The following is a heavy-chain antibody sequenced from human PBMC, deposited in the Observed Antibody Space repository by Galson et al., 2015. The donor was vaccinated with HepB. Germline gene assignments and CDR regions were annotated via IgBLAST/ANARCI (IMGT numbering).Heavy chain of an antibody. D-gene: IGHD6-19*01. J-gene: IGHJ4*02. CDR2: ISGSGGST. V-gene: IGHV3-23*01. CDR1: GFTFSSYA. CDR3: AKDGSERRGAGTGRLGDY. Sequence: SLRLSCAASGFTFSSYAMSWVRQAPGKGLEWVSAISGSGGSTYYADSVKGRFTISRDNSKNTLYLQMNSLRAEDTAVYYCAKDGSERRGAGTGRLGDYWGQGTLVTVSS.